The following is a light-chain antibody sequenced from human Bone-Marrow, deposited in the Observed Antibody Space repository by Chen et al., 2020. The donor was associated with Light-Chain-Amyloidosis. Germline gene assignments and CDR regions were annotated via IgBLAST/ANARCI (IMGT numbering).Light chain of an antibody. Sequence: QSALTQPASVSGSPGQSITISCTGTSGDVGTYNYVSWYQQHPGKAPKVMIYAVSNRPSGVSNRFSGSKSGNTASLTSSGLQAKDEADYYCSSFTSSSSYVFGPGTKVTVL. J-gene: IGLJ1*01. CDR2: AVS. CDR1: SGDVGTYNY. CDR3: SSFTSSSSYV. V-gene: IGLV2-14*01.